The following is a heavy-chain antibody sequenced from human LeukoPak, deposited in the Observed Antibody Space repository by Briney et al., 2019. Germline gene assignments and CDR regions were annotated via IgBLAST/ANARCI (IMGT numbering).Heavy chain of an antibody. CDR2: ISGSGGST. Sequence: PGGSLRLSCAASGFTFSSYAMSWVRQAPGKGLEWVSAISGSGGSTYYADPVKGRFTISRDNSKNTLYLQMNSLRAEDTAVYYCAKEAKPPGNYYDSSGYYYDYWGQGTLVTVSS. V-gene: IGHV3-23*01. D-gene: IGHD3-22*01. CDR3: AKEAKPPGNYYDSSGYYYDY. J-gene: IGHJ4*02. CDR1: GFTFSSYA.